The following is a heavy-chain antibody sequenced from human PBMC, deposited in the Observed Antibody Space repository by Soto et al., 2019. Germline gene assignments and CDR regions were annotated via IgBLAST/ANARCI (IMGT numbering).Heavy chain of an antibody. V-gene: IGHV3-33*01. CDR1: GFTFSSYG. CDR3: ARDWLLDSSGSIPPFDY. D-gene: IGHD3-22*01. CDR2: IWYDGRNE. J-gene: IGHJ4*02. Sequence: GGSLRLSCAASGFTFSSYGMHWVRQAPGKGLEWVAVIWYDGRNENYADSVKGRFTVSRDNSKNTLYLQMNSLRAEDTAVYYCARDWLLDSSGSIPPFDYWGQGTLVTVSS.